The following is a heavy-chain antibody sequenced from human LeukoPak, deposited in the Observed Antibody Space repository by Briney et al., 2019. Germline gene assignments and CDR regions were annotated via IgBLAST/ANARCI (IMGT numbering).Heavy chain of an antibody. CDR2: IYTSETT. V-gene: IGHV4-61*02. CDR3: ARDSGNYRGMDY. J-gene: IGHJ4*02. Sequence: SETLSLTCTVSGGSISSSSYYWSWIRQPAGKGLEWIGRIYTSETTDYNPSLKSRVTLSLDTSKNQFSLRLSSVTAADTAMYYCARDSGNYRGMDYWGQGTLVTVSS. CDR1: GGSISSSSYY. D-gene: IGHD1-26*01.